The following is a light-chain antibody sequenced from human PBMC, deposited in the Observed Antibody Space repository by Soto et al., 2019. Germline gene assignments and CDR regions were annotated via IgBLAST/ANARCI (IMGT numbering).Light chain of an antibody. J-gene: IGKJ2*01. CDR1: QSVSSSY. CDR3: QQYGSSPQT. CDR2: GAS. Sequence: EIVLTQSPGTLSLSPGERATLSCRASQSVSSSYLAWYQQKPGQAPRLLIYGASSMATGIPDRFSGSGSRTDFTLTISRLEPEDFAVYYCQQYGSSPQTFGQGTKLEIK. V-gene: IGKV3-20*01.